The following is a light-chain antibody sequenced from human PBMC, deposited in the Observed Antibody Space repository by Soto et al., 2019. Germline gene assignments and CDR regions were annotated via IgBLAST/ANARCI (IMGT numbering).Light chain of an antibody. CDR1: SSKIGAGYD. J-gene: IGLJ2*01. V-gene: IGLV1-40*01. Sequence: QSVLTQPPSVSGAPGQGVPISCTGSSSKIGAGYDVHWYQQLPGTAPKLLIYGNSNRPSGVPDRFSGSKSGTSASLAITGLQAEDEADYYCQSYDSSLSGVVFGGGTKLTVL. CDR3: QSYDSSLSGVV. CDR2: GNS.